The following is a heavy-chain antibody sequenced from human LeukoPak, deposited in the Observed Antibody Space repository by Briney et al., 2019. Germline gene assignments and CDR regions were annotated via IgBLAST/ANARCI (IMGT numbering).Heavy chain of an antibody. Sequence: ASVKASCKASGYTFTCFYMHWVRQAPGQGLEWMGVINPSGGSTSYAQKFQGRVTMTRDMSTSTVYMELSSLRSEDTAVYYCARGGYYYDSTGSWFHPWGQGTQVTVSS. J-gene: IGHJ5*02. V-gene: IGHV1-46*01. CDR1: GYTFTCFY. CDR2: INPSGGST. D-gene: IGHD3-22*01. CDR3: ARGGYYYDSTGSWFHP.